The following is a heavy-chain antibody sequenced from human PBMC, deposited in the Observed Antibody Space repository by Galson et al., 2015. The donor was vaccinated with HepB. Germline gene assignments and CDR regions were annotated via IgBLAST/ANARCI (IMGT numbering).Heavy chain of an antibody. CDR3: ARGGFCAGSSCYQGVY. D-gene: IGHD2-15*01. Sequence: SLRLSCATSGFRSSDYGMSWVRQAPGKGLEWVSAITGSGDTTYHADSVMGRFTISRDNSKSILYMQMNSLRVEDTALYYCARGGFCAGSSCYQGVYWGQGTLVSVSS. CDR2: ITGSGDTT. CDR1: GFRSSDYG. J-gene: IGHJ4*02. V-gene: IGHV3-23*01.